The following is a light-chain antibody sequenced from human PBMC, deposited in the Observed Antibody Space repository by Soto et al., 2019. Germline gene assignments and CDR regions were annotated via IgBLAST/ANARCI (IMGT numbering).Light chain of an antibody. CDR3: QQYNSYSRT. CDR2: GIS. V-gene: IGKV1-27*01. CDR1: QSFSTY. Sequence: DFQMTQSPSSLSASVGDRVTITCRASQSFSTYLAWYQQKPGKVPKLLISGISTLQSGVPSRFSGSGSGTEFTLTISSLQPDDFATYYCQQYNSYSRTFGQGTKVDIK. J-gene: IGKJ1*01.